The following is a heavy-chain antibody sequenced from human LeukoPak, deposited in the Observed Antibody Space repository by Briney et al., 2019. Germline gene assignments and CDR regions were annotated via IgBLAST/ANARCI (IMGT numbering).Heavy chain of an antibody. CDR3: ARATVSYDFWNPQHFFDH. V-gene: IGHV3-7*01. CDR1: GFGFGDYW. CDR2: IKQDGSEK. J-gene: IGHJ4*02. Sequence: GGSLRLSCAASGFGFGDYWMSWVRQALGKGLEWVANIKQDGSEKYYVDSVKGRFTSSRDNAKNSLDLQMNSLRAEDTAMYFCARATVSYDFWNPQHFFDHWGRGTLVTVSS. D-gene: IGHD3-3*01.